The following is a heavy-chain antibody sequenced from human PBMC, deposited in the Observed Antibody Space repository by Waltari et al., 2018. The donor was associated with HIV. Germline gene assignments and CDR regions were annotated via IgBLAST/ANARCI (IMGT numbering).Heavy chain of an antibody. CDR1: GYNFNSFY. D-gene: IGHD3-10*01. Sequence: VQLVQSGAQVKEPGDSVKVSCRASGYNFNSFYLHWVRQAPGQGLQWVGFINPSSGGPNYAQKFRGRVTLTRDTSIDTSFMELTGLGSDDTAVYYCAKTYYGPTSYYNVGAFDVWGQGTMVSVSS. J-gene: IGHJ3*01. V-gene: IGHV1-2*02. CDR3: AKTYYGPTSYYNVGAFDV. CDR2: INPSSGGP.